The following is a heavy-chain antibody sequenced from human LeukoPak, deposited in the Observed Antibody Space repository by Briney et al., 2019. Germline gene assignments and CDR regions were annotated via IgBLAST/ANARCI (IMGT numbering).Heavy chain of an antibody. V-gene: IGHV4-4*07. D-gene: IGHD1-26*01. CDR1: DGSISSYY. J-gene: IGHJ3*02. Sequence: SETLSLTCTVSDGSISSYYWSRIRQPAGKGLEWIGRFYTSGSPNYNPSLKSRVTMSVDTSKNQFSLRLNSVTAADTAVYYCARDRSTIVGAIAAFDIWGQGTMVTVSS. CDR3: ARDRSTIVGAIAAFDI. CDR2: FYTSGSP.